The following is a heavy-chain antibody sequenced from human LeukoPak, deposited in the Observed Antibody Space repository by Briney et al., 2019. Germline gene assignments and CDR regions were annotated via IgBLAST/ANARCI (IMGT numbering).Heavy chain of an antibody. V-gene: IGHV3-23*01. D-gene: IGHD7-27*01. CDR3: AKGESNWDYYFDY. CDR1: GFTYSSYA. J-gene: IGHJ4*02. CDR2: ISSSGGST. Sequence: GGPLRLSCAASGFTYSSYAMSWVRQAPGKGLEWVSAISSSGGSTYYADSVKGRFTISRDNSKNTLFLQMNSLRAEDTAVYYCAKGESNWDYYFDYWGQETLVTVSS.